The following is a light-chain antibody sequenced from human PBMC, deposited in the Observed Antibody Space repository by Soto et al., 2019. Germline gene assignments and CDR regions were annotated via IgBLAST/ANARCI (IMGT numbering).Light chain of an antibody. V-gene: IGKV3-20*01. CDR3: QQYGGSPIT. J-gene: IGKJ5*01. CDR1: QSVSSNY. CDR2: GAS. Sequence: EIVLTQSPGTLSLSPGERATLSCRASQSVSSNYLAWYQQKPGQAPRLLIYGASSRATGIPDRFSGSGSGTDFTLTISSLQSEDFAVYYCQQYGGSPITFGQGTRLEIK.